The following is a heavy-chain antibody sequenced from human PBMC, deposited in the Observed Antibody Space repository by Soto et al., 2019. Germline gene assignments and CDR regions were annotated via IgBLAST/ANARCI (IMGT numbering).Heavy chain of an antibody. J-gene: IGHJ6*02. CDR1: GYTFTGYY. D-gene: IGHD5-18*01. CDR3: ARGGYSYGYGPYGMDV. Sequence: GASVKVSCKASGYTFTGYYMHWVREAPGQGLEWMGWSNPNSGGTNDAQKFQGWVTMTRDTSISTAYMELSRLRSDDTAVYYCARGGYSYGYGPYGMDVWGQGTTVTVSS. CDR2: SNPNSGGT. V-gene: IGHV1-2*04.